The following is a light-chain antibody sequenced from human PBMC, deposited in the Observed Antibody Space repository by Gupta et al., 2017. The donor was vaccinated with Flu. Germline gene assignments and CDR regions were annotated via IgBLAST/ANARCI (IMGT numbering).Light chain of an antibody. J-gene: IGLJ3*02. CDR3: QAYDNSLNSFWV. CDR1: NSNIGAGHH. Sequence: SMLTPPPSVSVAPGPTVTISCTGSNSNIGAGHHVHWYQHVPGTAPKLVVYGNNNRPAGVPDRFSGSKSGTSASLAITGLQAEDEADYYCQAYDNSLNSFWVFGGGTKVTVL. CDR2: GNN. V-gene: IGLV1-40*01.